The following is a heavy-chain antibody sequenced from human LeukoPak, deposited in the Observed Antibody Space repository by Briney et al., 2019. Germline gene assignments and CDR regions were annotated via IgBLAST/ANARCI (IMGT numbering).Heavy chain of an antibody. CDR1: GGSISNSYYY. D-gene: IGHD3-22*01. J-gene: IGHJ4*02. CDR2: INYSGST. V-gene: IGHV4-39*01. Sequence: PSETLSLTCTVSGGSISNSYYYWGWIRQPPGKGLAWIGSINYSGSTYYNPSLKSRVTISIDTSKNQFSLKLSSVTAADTAVYYCARGPYKYDSSGCFDYWGQGTLVTVSS. CDR3: ARGPYKYDSSGCFDY.